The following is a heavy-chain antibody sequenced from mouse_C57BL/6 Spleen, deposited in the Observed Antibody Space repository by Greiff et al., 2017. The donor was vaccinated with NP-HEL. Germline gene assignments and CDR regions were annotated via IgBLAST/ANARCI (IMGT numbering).Heavy chain of an antibody. V-gene: IGHV14-2*01. CDR1: GFNIQAYY. J-gene: IGHJ4*01. Sequence: VQLQQSGAELVKPGASVKLSCTASGFNIQAYYMPWVKQRTEQGLEWIGRIDPEDGVIKYAPNFQGKANITADTSSNTAYLQLSSLTSEDTAVYYCARVDGSPLYAMDYWGQGTSVTVSS. CDR3: ARVDGSPLYAMDY. D-gene: IGHD1-1*01. CDR2: IDPEDGVI.